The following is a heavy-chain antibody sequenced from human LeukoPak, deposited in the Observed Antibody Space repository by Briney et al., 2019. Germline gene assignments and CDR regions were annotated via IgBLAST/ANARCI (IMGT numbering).Heavy chain of an antibody. J-gene: IGHJ4*02. CDR2: IWYDGTNK. D-gene: IGHD3-22*01. Sequence: PGGSLRLSCAASGFTFSSYGMHWVRQAPGKGLEWVGVIWYDGTNKYYADSVKGRFTISRDNSKNTLFLQMNSLRAEDTAIYYCARAAYDSSGYLTLWGQGTLVTVSS. V-gene: IGHV3-33*01. CDR3: ARAAYDSSGYLTL. CDR1: GFTFSSYG.